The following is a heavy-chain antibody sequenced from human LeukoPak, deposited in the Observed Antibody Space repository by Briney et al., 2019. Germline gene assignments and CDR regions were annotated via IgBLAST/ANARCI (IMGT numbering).Heavy chain of an antibody. CDR1: ADNFPSHW. V-gene: IGHV5-51*01. J-gene: IGHJ4*02. CDR2: INPRDSET. Sequence: GESLKISCNASADNFPSHWVGSVRQMPGKGLEWMATINPRDSETRYSPSFQGQVTISADKSITTDYLQWSRLSASDTAMYYCERLADQYDILSELYLRFLDLWGRGTPVTVSS. CDR3: ERLADQYDILSELYLRFLDL. D-gene: IGHD3-9*01.